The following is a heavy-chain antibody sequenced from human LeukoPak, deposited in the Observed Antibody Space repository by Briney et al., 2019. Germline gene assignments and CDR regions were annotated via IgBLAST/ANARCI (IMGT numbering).Heavy chain of an antibody. CDR2: ISSSSSYI. Sequence: GGSLRLSCAASGFTFSSYSMNWVRQAPGKGLEWASSISSSSSYIYYADSVKGRFTISRDNAKNSLYLQMNSLRAEDTAVYYCARHQKDPGGFDYWGQGTLVTVSS. CDR3: ARHQKDPGGFDY. V-gene: IGHV3-21*01. J-gene: IGHJ4*02. D-gene: IGHD1-26*01. CDR1: GFTFSSYS.